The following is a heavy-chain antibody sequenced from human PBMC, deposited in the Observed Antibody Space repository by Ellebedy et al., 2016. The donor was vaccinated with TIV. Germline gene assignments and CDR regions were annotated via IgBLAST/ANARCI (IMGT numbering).Heavy chain of an antibody. CDR1: GFSLTTGGVG. J-gene: IGHJ6*02. CDR2: AYWNGDI. V-gene: IGHV2-5*01. Sequence: SGPTLVEPTQTLTLTCTFSGFSLTTGGVGVGWIRQPPGKALEWLVVAYWNGDIRYSPSLKSRLTITKDTSKNQVVLTMTNMDPVDTATYYCIYRSAAFDYHGLDVWGQGTAVTVSS. CDR3: IYRSAAFDYHGLDV. D-gene: IGHD6-25*01.